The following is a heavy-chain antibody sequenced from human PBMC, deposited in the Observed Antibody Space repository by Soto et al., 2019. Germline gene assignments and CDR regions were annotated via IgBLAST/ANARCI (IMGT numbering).Heavy chain of an antibody. D-gene: IGHD6-13*01. CDR1: GYIFTSYW. CDR2: IDPSDSYT. V-gene: IGHV5-10-1*01. Sequence: PGESLKISCKGSGYIFTSYWISWVRQMPGKGLEWMGRIDPSDSYTNYSPSFQGHVTISADKSISTAYLQWSSLKASDTAMYYCAGWGIAEAGSLQHHMDVWGQLTTVTVSS. J-gene: IGHJ6*02. CDR3: AGWGIAEAGSLQHHMDV.